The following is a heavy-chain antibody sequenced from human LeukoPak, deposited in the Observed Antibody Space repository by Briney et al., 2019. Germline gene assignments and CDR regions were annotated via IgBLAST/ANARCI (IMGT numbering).Heavy chain of an antibody. Sequence: SLRLSCAASGFTFSSYAMHWVRQAPGKGLEWVAVISYDGSNKYYADSVKGRFTISRDNSKNTLYLQMNSLRAEDTAVYYCARDLDYYDSSGDLLDYWGQGTLVTVSS. CDR2: ISYDGSNK. J-gene: IGHJ4*02. V-gene: IGHV3-30-3*01. D-gene: IGHD3-22*01. CDR3: ARDLDYYDSSGDLLDY. CDR1: GFTFSSYA.